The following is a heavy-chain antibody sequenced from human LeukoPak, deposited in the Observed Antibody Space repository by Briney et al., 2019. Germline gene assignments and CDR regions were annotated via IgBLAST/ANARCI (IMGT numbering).Heavy chain of an antibody. CDR2: ISSSSSYI. V-gene: IGHV3-21*01. Sequence: PGGSLRLSCAASGFTFSSYSMNWVRQAPGKGLEWVSSISSSSSYIYYADSVKGRFTISRDNAKNSLYLQMNSLRAEYTAVYYCASGDPIVVVTARAFDYWGQGTLVTVSS. CDR1: GFTFSSYS. CDR3: ASGDPIVVVTARAFDY. J-gene: IGHJ4*02. D-gene: IGHD2-21*02.